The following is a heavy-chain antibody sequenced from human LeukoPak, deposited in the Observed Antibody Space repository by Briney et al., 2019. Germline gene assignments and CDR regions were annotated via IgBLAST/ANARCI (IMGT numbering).Heavy chain of an antibody. CDR1: GGSISSGGYS. CDR2: IYYSGST. D-gene: IGHD2-15*01. CDR3: ARTLGYCSGGSCLDS. J-gene: IGHJ4*02. V-gene: IGHV4-31*11. Sequence: SETLSLTCAVSGGSISSGGYSWSWIRQHPGKGLEWIGYIYYSGSTYHNPSLKSRVTISVDTSKNQFSLKLSSVTAAGTAVYYCARTLGYCSGGSCLDSWGQGTLVTVSS.